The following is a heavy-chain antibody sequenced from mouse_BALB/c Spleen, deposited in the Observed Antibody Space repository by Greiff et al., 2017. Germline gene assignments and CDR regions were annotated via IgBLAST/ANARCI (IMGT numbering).Heavy chain of an antibody. D-gene: IGHD2-2*01. J-gene: IGHJ2*01. CDR1: GYTFTDYE. CDR2: IDPETGGT. CDR3: TRWNIGYDDGDY. V-gene: IGHV1-15*01. Sequence: VQLKESGAELVRPGASVTLSCKASGYTFTDYEMHWVKQTPVHGLEWIGAIDPETGGTAYNQKFKGKATLTADKSSSTAYMELRSLTSEDSAVYYCTRWNIGYDDGDYWGQGTTLTVSS.